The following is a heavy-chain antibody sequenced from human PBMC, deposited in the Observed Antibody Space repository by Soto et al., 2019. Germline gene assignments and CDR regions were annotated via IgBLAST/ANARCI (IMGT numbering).Heavy chain of an antibody. J-gene: IGHJ6*02. CDR3: AHRRALLGVVYGMDV. CDR2: IYWDDDK. Sequence: QITLKESGPTLVKPTQTLTLTCTFSGFSLTTSGVGVGWIRQPPGKALEWLALIYWDDDKRYSPSLKSRLTITKDPSKNQLVLTMTNMDPVDTGTYYCAHRRALLGVVYGMDVWGQGTTVTVSS. V-gene: IGHV2-5*02. CDR1: GFSLTTSGVG. D-gene: IGHD3-3*01.